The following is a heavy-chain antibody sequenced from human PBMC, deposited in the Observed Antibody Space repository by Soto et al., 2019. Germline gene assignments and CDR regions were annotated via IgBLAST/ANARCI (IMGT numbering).Heavy chain of an antibody. CDR3: VRDISPNNFAAGSYTF. CDR1: GFPFSDYY. Sequence: QVQLVESGGGLVKPGWSLRLSCAASGFPFSDYYMTWIRQAPGKGRDWVSYISSSGTYTHFADSVKGRFTISRDNAKNSLYLQMNSLRPEDTAVYYCVRDISPNNFAAGSYTFWGQGILVTVSS. J-gene: IGHJ4*02. CDR2: ISSSGTYT. V-gene: IGHV3-11*06. D-gene: IGHD3-10*01.